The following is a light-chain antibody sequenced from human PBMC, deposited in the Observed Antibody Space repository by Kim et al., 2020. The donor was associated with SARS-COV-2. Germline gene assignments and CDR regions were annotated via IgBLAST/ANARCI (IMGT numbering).Light chain of an antibody. Sequence: DIQMTQSPSSLSASVGDRVTITCQASQDISNYLNWYQQKPGRAPKLLIYDASNLETGVPSSFSGSGFGTHFTFTISSLQPEDVATYYCQHYNGLPRAFGGGTKVEIK. CDR2: DAS. CDR1: QDISNY. CDR3: QHYNGLPRA. V-gene: IGKV1-33*01. J-gene: IGKJ4*01.